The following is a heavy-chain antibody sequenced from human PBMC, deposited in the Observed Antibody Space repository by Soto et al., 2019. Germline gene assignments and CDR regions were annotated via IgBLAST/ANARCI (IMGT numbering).Heavy chain of an antibody. CDR2: INPSGGST. CDR1: GYTFTSYY. D-gene: IGHD2-2*01. J-gene: IGHJ4*02. V-gene: IGHV1-46*01. Sequence: GASVKVSCKASGYTFTSYYMHWVRQAPGQGLEWMGIINPSGGSTSYAQKFQGRVTMTRDTSTSTVYMELSSLRSEDTAVYYCAKDRYCSSTSCYSLDYWGQGTLVTVS. CDR3: AKDRYCSSTSCYSLDY.